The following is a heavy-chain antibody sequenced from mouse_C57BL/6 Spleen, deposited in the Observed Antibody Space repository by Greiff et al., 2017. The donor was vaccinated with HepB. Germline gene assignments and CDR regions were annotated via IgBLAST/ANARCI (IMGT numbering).Heavy chain of an antibody. D-gene: IGHD2-4*01. CDR2: IWSGGST. V-gene: IGHV2-4*01. CDR1: GFSLTSYG. J-gene: IGHJ4*01. CDR3: AKNSRLRRDYYAMDY. Sequence: QVQLKESGPGLVQPSQSLSITCTVSGFSLTSYGVHWVRQPPGKGLEWLGVIWSGGSTDYNAAFISRLSISKDNSKSQVFFKMNSLQADDTAIYYCAKNSRLRRDYYAMDYWGQGTSVTVSS.